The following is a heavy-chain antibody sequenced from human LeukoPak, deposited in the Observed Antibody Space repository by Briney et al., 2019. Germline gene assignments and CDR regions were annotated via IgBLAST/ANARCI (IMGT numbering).Heavy chain of an antibody. Sequence: PGGSLRLSCAATGFTFSSYGMHWVRQAPGKGLEWVAVIWYDGSGKYYADSVKGRFTISRDNSKNTLYLQMNSLRAEDTAVYYCARDTDTFDIWGQGTMVTVSS. CDR2: IWYDGSGK. J-gene: IGHJ3*02. CDR3: ARDTDTFDI. CDR1: GFTFSSYG. V-gene: IGHV3-33*01.